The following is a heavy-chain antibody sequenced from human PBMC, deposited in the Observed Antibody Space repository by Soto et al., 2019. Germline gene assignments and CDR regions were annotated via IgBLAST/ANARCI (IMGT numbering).Heavy chain of an antibody. CDR3: AKGKSSNYVSHAFDV. Sequence: PGGSLRLSCAASGFNFNTYAMSWVRQPPGKGLEWVSGISGGGGSIHYVDSVKGRFTISRDNSKNTLYLQMNSLRGEGTAVYYCAKGKSSNYVSHAFDVWGQGTMVTVSS. J-gene: IGHJ3*01. CDR2: ISGGGGSI. CDR1: GFNFNTYA. D-gene: IGHD3-10*02. V-gene: IGHV3-23*01.